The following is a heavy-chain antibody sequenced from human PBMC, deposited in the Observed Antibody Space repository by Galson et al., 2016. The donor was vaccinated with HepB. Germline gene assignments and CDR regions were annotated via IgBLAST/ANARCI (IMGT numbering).Heavy chain of an antibody. V-gene: IGHV6-1*01. J-gene: IGHJ6*02. CDR3: ARGVDKNYYFYGMDV. Sequence: CAISWDSVSSNSATWDWIRQSPSRGLEWLGRTYYRSEWYNDYAVSVKSRISINSDASQNQFSLQLDSVTPEDTAVYYCARGVDKNYYFYGMDVWGQGTTVTVSS. CDR2: TYYRSEWYN. CDR1: WDSVSSNSAT. D-gene: IGHD3/OR15-3a*01.